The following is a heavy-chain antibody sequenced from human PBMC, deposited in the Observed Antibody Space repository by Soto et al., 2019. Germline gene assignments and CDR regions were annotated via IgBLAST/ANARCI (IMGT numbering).Heavy chain of an antibody. CDR2: ISSNSAYI. J-gene: IGHJ5*02. CDR3: TRDASRDSSARGWFDP. D-gene: IGHD6-13*01. CDR1: GFTFRSFT. V-gene: IGHV3-21*01. Sequence: PVGSLRLSCAASGFTFRSFTMNWVRRAPGKGLEWVSTISSNSAYIYYTDALRGRFTISRDNAKNSLHLQMNSLRAEDTAVYYCTRDASRDSSARGWFDPWGPGTLVTVSS.